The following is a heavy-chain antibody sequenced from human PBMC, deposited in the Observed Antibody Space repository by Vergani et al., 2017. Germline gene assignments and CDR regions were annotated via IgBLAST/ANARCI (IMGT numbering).Heavy chain of an antibody. Sequence: QVQLQRWCAGLLKPSETLSLTCAVYGGSFSGYYWSWIRQPPGKGLEWIGEINHSGSTNYNPSLKSRVTISVDTSKNQFSLKLSSVTAADTAVYYFARARGYSYGSFDYWGQGTLVTVSS. D-gene: IGHD5-18*01. CDR2: INHSGST. J-gene: IGHJ4*02. CDR1: GGSFSGYY. CDR3: ARARGYSYGSFDY. V-gene: IGHV4-34*01.